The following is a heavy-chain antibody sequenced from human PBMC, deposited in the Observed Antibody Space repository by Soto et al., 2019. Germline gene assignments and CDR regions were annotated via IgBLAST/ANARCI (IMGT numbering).Heavy chain of an antibody. CDR3: AREGIATAGMDSWFDP. Sequence: SVKVSCKASGGTFSIYAISWVLQAPGQGLEWMGGIIPIFGTANYAQKFQGRVTITADESTSTAYMELSSLRSEDTAVYYCAREGIATAGMDSWFDPWGQGTLVTVS. J-gene: IGHJ5*02. CDR1: GGTFSIYA. D-gene: IGHD6-13*01. V-gene: IGHV1-69*13. CDR2: IIPIFGTA.